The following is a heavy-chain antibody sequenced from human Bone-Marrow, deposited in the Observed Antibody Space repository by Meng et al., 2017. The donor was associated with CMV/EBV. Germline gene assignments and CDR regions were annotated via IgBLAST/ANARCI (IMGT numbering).Heavy chain of an antibody. J-gene: IGHJ4*02. Sequence: GESLKISCAASGFTFSNAWMSWVRQAPGKGLEWVAYINQDGSEKYYVDSVKGRFTIFRDNAKNSLYLQMNSLRAEDTAVYYCARSFTMTVLVMGYWGQGTLVTVSS. CDR1: GFTFSNAW. CDR3: ARSFTMTVLVMGY. V-gene: IGHV3-7*01. CDR2: INQDGSEK. D-gene: IGHD3-22*01.